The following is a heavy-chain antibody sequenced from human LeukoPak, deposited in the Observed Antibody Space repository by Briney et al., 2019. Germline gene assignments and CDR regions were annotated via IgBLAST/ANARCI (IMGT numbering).Heavy chain of an antibody. J-gene: IGHJ6*02. CDR1: GFTFSSYG. V-gene: IGHV3-30*02. D-gene: IGHD3-10*01. CDR3: AKIRFGEYYYYYGMDV. CDR2: IRYDGSNK. Sequence: PGGSLRLSCAASGFTFSSYGMHWVRQAPGKGLERVAFIRYDGSNKYYADSVKGRFTISRDNSKNTLYLQMNSLRAEDTAVYYCAKIRFGEYYYYYGMDVWGQGTTVTVSS.